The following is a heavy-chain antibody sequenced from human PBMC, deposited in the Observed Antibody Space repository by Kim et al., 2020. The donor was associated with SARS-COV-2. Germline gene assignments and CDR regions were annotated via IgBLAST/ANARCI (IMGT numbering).Heavy chain of an antibody. Sequence: YHNPSLKSRVTISVDTSKNQFSLKLSSVTAADTAVYYCAMTNYGDGYFDYWGQGTLVTVSS. CDR3: AMTNYGDGYFDY. V-gene: IGHV4-39*01. J-gene: IGHJ4*02. D-gene: IGHD4-17*01.